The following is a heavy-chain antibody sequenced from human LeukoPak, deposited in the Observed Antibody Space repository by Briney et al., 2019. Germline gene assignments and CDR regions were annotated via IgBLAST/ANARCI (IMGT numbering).Heavy chain of an antibody. D-gene: IGHD2-2*02. Sequence: NPSETLSLTCTVSGGSISSYYWSWIRQPPGKGLEWIGYIYYSGSTNYNPSLKSRVTISVDTSKNQFSLKLSSVTAADTAVYYCARGRLGYCSSTSCYTANGKFDYWGQGTLVTVSS. V-gene: IGHV4-59*01. J-gene: IGHJ4*02. CDR1: GGSISSYY. CDR3: ARGRLGYCSSTSCYTANGKFDY. CDR2: IYYSGST.